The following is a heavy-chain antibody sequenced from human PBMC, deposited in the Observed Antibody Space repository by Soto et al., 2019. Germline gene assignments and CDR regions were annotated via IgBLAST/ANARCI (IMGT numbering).Heavy chain of an antibody. CDR1: GFTLSSYA. CDR2: ISGSGGST. V-gene: IGHV3-23*01. Sequence: PGGSLRLSCAASGFTLSSYAMSWVRQAPGKGLEWVSAISGSGGSTYYADSVKGRFTISRDNSKNMLYLQMDSLRVEDTAVYYCAREVRVRGFAFDIWGQGTMVTVSS. CDR3: AREVRVRGFAFDI. D-gene: IGHD3-3*01. J-gene: IGHJ3*02.